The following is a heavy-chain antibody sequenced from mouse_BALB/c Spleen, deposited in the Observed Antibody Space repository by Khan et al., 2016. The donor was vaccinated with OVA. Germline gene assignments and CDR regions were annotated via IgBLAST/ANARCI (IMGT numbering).Heavy chain of an antibody. D-gene: IGHD2-4*01. CDR3: ARKDYYDYDPFPY. CDR2: INYSGNT. Sequence: EVQLQESGPGLMKPSQSLSLTCTVTGYSITSEYAWNWIRQFPGNKLEWMGYINYSGNTRFNPSFKSRTSITRDTSKNQFFLQLNSVTTEDTATYYCARKDYYDYDPFPYWGQGTLVTVSA. CDR1: GYSITSEYA. V-gene: IGHV3-2*02. J-gene: IGHJ3*01.